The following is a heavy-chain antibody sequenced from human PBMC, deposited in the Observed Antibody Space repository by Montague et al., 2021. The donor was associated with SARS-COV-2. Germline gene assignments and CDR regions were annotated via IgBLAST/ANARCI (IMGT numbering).Heavy chain of an antibody. V-gene: IGHV4-61*02. CDR1: GGSISRDHDY. CDR3: ARDLGHRWPEDC. D-gene: IGHD3-16*01. Sequence: TLSLTCTLSGGSISRDHDYWSWIRQPAGKGLEWIGRIHSSGNADYNASLKSRVTISLDLSKRQFSLTLRSVTAADTAVYYCARDLGHRWPEDCWGQGTLVTVSS. CDR2: IHSSGNA. J-gene: IGHJ4*02.